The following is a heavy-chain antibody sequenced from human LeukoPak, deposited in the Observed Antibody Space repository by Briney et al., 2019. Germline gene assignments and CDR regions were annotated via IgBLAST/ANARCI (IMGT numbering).Heavy chain of an antibody. J-gene: IGHJ3*02. V-gene: IGHV3-48*03. CDR2: ITTGGSG. Sequence: GGSLRLSCAVSGFDFSSYEMDWVRQTPGKGLEWISSITTGGSGKYGDSLKGRFTISRDNARNSLYLQVHSLRVEDTAVYYCARERDYSRDAFDIWGQGTVVTVSS. CDR1: GFDFSSYE. D-gene: IGHD4-11*01. CDR3: ARERDYSRDAFDI.